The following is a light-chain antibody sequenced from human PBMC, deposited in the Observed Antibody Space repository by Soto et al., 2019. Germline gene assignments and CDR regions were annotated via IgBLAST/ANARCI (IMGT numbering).Light chain of an antibody. Sequence: AIQLTQSPSSLSASIGDRVTITCRASQAISTNLAWYQHKPGTVPKVLIYDASILESGVPSRFSGSGSGTDFTLIISSLQPEDVATYYCQQFRTYPTFGGGTKVEVQ. CDR2: DAS. CDR3: QQFRTYPT. J-gene: IGKJ4*01. CDR1: QAISTN. V-gene: IGKV1-13*02.